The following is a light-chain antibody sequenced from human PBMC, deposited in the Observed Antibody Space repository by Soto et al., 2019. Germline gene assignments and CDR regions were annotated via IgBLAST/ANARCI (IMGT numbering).Light chain of an antibody. J-gene: IGLJ2*01. V-gene: IGLV1-44*01. CDR1: SSNIGSNT. CDR3: AAWDDSLNGAVV. CDR2: SNN. Sequence: QSALTQPPSASGTPGQRVTISCSGSSSNIGSNTVNWYQQLPGTAPKLLIYSNNQRPSGVPDRFSGSKSGTSASLAISGLQSGDEADYYCAAWDDSLNGAVVFGGGTQLTVL.